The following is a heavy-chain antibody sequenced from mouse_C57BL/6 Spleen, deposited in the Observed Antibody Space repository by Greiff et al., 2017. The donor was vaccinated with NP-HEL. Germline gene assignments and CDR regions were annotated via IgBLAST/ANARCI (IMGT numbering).Heavy chain of an antibody. Sequence: EVQLQQSGAELVRPGASVKLSCTASGFNIKDDYMHWVKQRPEQGLEWIGWIDPENGDTEYSSKFQGKATITADTSSNTAYLQLSSLTSADTAVYYCTIGSYPAVFAYWGQGTLVTVSA. CDR2: IDPENGDT. CDR1: GFNIKDDY. V-gene: IGHV14-4*01. J-gene: IGHJ3*01. CDR3: TIGSYPAVFAY. D-gene: IGHD1-1*02.